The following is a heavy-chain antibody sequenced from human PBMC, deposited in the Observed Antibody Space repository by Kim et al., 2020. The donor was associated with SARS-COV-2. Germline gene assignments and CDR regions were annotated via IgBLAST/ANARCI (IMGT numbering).Heavy chain of an antibody. V-gene: IGHV3-21*01. CDR3: ASPTLYYDYVWGSYRPPYYYGMDV. D-gene: IGHD3-16*02. Sequence: GGSLRLSCAASGFTFSSYSMNWVRQAPGKGLEWVSSISSSSYIYYADSVKGRFTISRDNAKNSLYLQMNSLRAEDTAVYYCASPTLYYDYVWGSYRPPYYYGMDVWGQGTTVTVSS. CDR1: GFTFSSYS. CDR2: ISSSSYI. J-gene: IGHJ6*02.